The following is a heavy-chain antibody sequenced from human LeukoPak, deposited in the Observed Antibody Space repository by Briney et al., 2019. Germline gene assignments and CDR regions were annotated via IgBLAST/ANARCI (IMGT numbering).Heavy chain of an antibody. J-gene: IGHJ3*02. CDR2: ISCSGGST. D-gene: IGHD6-6*01. CDR3: AKTYSSSTGLDAFDI. Sequence: PGVSLTLPCAASVYPFSRYDMSWVRQAPGKGLEWVSAISCSGGSTYYTDSVKGRFTISRDNSKNTLYLQMNSLRAEETAVYYCAKTYSSSTGLDAFDIWGQGTMVTVSS. CDR1: VYPFSRYD. V-gene: IGHV3-23*01.